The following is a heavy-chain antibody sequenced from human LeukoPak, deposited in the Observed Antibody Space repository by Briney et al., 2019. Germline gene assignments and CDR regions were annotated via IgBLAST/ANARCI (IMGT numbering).Heavy chain of an antibody. J-gene: IGHJ4*02. CDR3: ARMDILTLRFYFDY. D-gene: IGHD3-9*01. V-gene: IGHV1-3*04. CDR2: IDTGNGNT. CDR1: GYTFTNYA. Sequence: ASVKVSCKASGYTFTNYAVHRVRQAPGQSLEWMGWIDTGNGNTKYSQKFQGRVTITRDTSARTAYMELSSLRSEDTAVYYCARMDILTLRFYFDYWGQGTLVTVSS.